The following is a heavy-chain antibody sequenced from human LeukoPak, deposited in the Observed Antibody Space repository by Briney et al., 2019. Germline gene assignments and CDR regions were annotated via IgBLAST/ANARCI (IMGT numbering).Heavy chain of an antibody. CDR2: IHPGDSET. D-gene: IGHD1-26*01. Sequence: GESLKISCKGSGHIFSNYWFGWVRQMPGKGLEWMGIIHPGDSETRYSPSFKGQVTMSADKSISTAYLQWSSLKASDTAMYYCARRRDLYSGSYYTFDYWGQGTLVTVSS. CDR3: ARRRDLYSGSYYTFDY. J-gene: IGHJ4*02. CDR1: GHIFSNYW. V-gene: IGHV5-51*01.